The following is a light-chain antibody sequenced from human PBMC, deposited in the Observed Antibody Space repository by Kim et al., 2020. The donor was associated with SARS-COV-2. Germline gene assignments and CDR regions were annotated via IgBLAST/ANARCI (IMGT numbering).Light chain of an antibody. CDR3: GTWDDSLNGWV. V-gene: IGLV1-44*01. CDR1: NSNIGTNT. Sequence: GQTVTISCSGSNSNIGTNTVNWYQQLPGTAPQLLIYSNDQRPSGVPDRFSGSKSGTSASLAISGLQSEDEADYYCGTWDDSLNGWVFGGGTQLTVL. J-gene: IGLJ3*02. CDR2: SND.